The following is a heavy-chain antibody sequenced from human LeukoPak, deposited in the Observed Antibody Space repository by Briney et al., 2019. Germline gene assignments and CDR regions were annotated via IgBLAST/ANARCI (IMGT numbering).Heavy chain of an antibody. CDR3: ARIAIPGRHYFDP. CDR1: GYSFTDYS. CDR2: INPNSGGT. Sequence: ASVKVSCTASGYSFTDYSMHWVRQAPGQGLEWMGWINPNSGGTDYAQEFRGRVTMTRDTSISTAYMELSRLRSDDTAVYYCARIAIPGRHYFDPWGQGTLVTVSS. V-gene: IGHV1-2*02. J-gene: IGHJ5*01. D-gene: IGHD2-15*01.